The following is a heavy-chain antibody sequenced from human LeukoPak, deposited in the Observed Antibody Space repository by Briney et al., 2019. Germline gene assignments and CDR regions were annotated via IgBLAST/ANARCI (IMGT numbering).Heavy chain of an antibody. J-gene: IGHJ4*02. CDR1: GYTFTGYY. V-gene: IGHV1-2*02. CDR3: ARSGGGNYFGFFDC. Sequence: ASVKVSCKASGYTFTGYYMHWVRQAPGQGLEWMGWINPNSGGTNYAQKFQGRVTMTSDTSISTAYMELSRLKSDDTAVYYCARSGGGNYFGFFDCWGQGTLVTVSS. D-gene: IGHD1-26*01. CDR2: INPNSGGT.